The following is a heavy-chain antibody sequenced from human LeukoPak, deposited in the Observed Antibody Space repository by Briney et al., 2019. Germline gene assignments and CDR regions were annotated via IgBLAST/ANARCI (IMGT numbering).Heavy chain of an antibody. CDR2: INPNSGGT. D-gene: IGHD5-18*01. Sequence: GASVKVSCKASGYTFTGYYMHWVRQAPGQGLEWMGWINPNSGGTNYAQKFQGRVTMTRDTSTSTVYMELSSLRSEDTAVYYCARADTAMVTEGFFDYWGQGTLVTVSS. J-gene: IGHJ4*02. V-gene: IGHV1-2*02. CDR3: ARADTAMVTEGFFDY. CDR1: GYTFTGYY.